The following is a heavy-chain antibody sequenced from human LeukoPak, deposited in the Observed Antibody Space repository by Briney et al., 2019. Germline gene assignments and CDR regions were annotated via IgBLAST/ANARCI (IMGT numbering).Heavy chain of an antibody. Sequence: SKTLSLTCTVSGGSISSSSYYWGWIRQPPGKGLEWIGSIYYSGSTYYNPSLKSRVTISVDTSKNQFSLKLSSVTAADTAVYYCASFEEPRGVAFDIWGQGTMVTVSS. CDR1: GGSISSSSYY. CDR2: IYYSGST. CDR3: ASFEEPRGVAFDI. V-gene: IGHV4-39*07. J-gene: IGHJ3*02. D-gene: IGHD3-10*01.